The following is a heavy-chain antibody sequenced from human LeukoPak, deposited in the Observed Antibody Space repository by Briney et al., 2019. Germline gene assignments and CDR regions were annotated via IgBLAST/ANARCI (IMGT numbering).Heavy chain of an antibody. CDR3: ARGRYYDSSGYPFDAFDI. J-gene: IGHJ3*02. V-gene: IGHV3-NL1*01. CDR1: GFTFSRYG. D-gene: IGHD3-22*01. CDR2: ISNSGYST. Sequence: GGALRLSCAASGFTFSRYGMHWGRQAPGRGVEWGSAISNSGYSTYYTDSTKGRFTISRDNSRNTLFLQMNSLRAEDTAVYYCARGRYYDSSGYPFDAFDIWGQGTMVIVPS.